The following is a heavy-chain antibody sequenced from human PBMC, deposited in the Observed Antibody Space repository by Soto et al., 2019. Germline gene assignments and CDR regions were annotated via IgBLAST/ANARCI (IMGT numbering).Heavy chain of an antibody. Sequence: PSQTLSLTCAISGDSVPSNSAAWNWIRQSPSRGLEWLGRTYYRSKWYNDYAVSVKSRITINPDTSKNQFSLQLNSVTHEDTAVYYCARDPDYYDSSGYYRESACFDIWGQGTMVTGSS. V-gene: IGHV6-1*01. CDR2: TYYRSKWYN. CDR3: ARDPDYYDSSGYYRESACFDI. D-gene: IGHD3-22*01. CDR1: GDSVPSNSAA. J-gene: IGHJ3*02.